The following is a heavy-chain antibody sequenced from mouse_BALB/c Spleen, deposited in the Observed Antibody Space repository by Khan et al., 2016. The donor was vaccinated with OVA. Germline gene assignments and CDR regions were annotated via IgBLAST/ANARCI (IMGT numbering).Heavy chain of an antibody. J-gene: IGHJ2*01. V-gene: IGHV3-2*02. D-gene: IGHD1-1*01. CDR3: ARVYGGDFDY. Sequence: QLEESGPGLVKPSQSLSLTCTVTGYSITSDYAWNWIRQFPGNKLEWMGYISYSGNTNYNPSLRSRISITRDTSKNQFFPQLNSVTTEDTATYYCARVYGGDFDYWGQGTTLTVSS. CDR1: GYSITSDYA. CDR2: ISYSGNT.